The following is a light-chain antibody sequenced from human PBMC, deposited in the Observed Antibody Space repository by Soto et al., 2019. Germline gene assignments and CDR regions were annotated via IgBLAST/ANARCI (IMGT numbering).Light chain of an antibody. CDR2: SNN. CDR3: AAWEDSLNGVV. J-gene: IGLJ2*01. Sequence: QSVLTQPPSASGTPGQRVTMSCSGTSSNIGSNTVNWYQQLPGTAPKLLIYSNNQRPSGVPDRFSGCKSGTSASLAISGLQSEDEADFYCAAWEDSLNGVVFGGGTKLTVL. V-gene: IGLV1-44*01. CDR1: SSNIGSNT.